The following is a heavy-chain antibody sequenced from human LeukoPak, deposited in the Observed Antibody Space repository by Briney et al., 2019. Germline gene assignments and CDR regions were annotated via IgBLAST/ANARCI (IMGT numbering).Heavy chain of an antibody. V-gene: IGHV3-15*01. CDR2: IKSKTDGGTT. CDR1: GFTFSNTW. J-gene: IGHJ4*02. Sequence: GGSLRLSCAASGFTFSNTWMSWVRQAPGKGLEWVGRIKSKTDGGTTDYAAPVKGRFTISRDDSKNTLYLQMNSLKSEDTAVYYCTTYSPLYSRSGRFGYWGQGTLVTVSP. D-gene: IGHD6-13*01. CDR3: TTYSPLYSRSGRFGY.